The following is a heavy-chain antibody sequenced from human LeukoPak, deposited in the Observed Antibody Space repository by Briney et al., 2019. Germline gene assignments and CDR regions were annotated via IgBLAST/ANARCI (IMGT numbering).Heavy chain of an antibody. CDR3: VVWGEDRSGHRFDF. CDR1: GFTFDYYW. CDR2: INTDGSNT. D-gene: IGHD3-22*01. V-gene: IGHV3-74*01. J-gene: IGHJ4*02. Sequence: GGSLRLSCAASGFTFDYYWMHWVRQAPGKGLMWVSRINTDGSNTHYADSVKGRFTISRDNAKNTLYLQMNGLRVEDAAVYYCVVWGEDRSGHRFDFWGQGTLVTVSS.